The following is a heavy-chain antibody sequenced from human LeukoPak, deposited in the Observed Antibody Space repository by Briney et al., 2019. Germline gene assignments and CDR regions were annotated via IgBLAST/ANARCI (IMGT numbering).Heavy chain of an antibody. D-gene: IGHD3-10*02. CDR1: GFSFSSYE. CDR2: ISSSGSTI. CDR3: AELGITMIGGV. V-gene: IGHV3-48*03. Sequence: PGGSLRLSCAASGFSFSSYEMNWVRQTPGKGLEWVSYISSSGSTIYYADSVKGRFTISRDNAKNSLYLQMNSLRAEDTAVYYCAELGITMIGGVWGKGTTVTISS. J-gene: IGHJ6*04.